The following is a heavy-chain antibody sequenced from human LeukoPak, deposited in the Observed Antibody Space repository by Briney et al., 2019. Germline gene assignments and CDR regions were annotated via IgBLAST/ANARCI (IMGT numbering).Heavy chain of an antibody. CDR3: ATVLPEGSSGWYY. CDR1: GYTLTDLS. D-gene: IGHD6-19*01. V-gene: IGHV1-24*01. J-gene: IGHJ4*02. CDR2: FDPEDGET. Sequence: GASVKVCCNVSGYTLTDLSIHWVRQAPGKGLEWIGGFDPEDGETIYAQKFQGRVTMTEDTSTDTAYKELSSLRSEDTAVYYCATVLPEGSSGWYYWGQGTLVSVSS.